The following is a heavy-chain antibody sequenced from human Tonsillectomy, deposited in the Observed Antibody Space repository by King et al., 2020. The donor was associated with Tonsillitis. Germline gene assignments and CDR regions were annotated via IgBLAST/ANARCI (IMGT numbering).Heavy chain of an antibody. V-gene: IGHV4-59*08. CDR3: ARHGYDSSGYYYAFFDY. D-gene: IGHD3-22*01. Sequence: QLQESGPGLVKPSETLSLTCTVSGGSISRYSWSWIRQPPGKGLEWIGYIYYSGSTNYNPSLKSRVTISVDTSKNQFALKLSSVTAADTAVYYCARHGYDSSGYYYAFFDYWGQGTPVIVSS. J-gene: IGHJ4*02. CDR2: IYYSGST. CDR1: GGSISRYS.